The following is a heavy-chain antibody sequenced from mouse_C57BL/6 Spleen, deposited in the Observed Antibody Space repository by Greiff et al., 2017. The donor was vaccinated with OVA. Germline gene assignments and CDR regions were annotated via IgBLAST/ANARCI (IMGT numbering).Heavy chain of an antibody. Sequence: QVQLQQSGAELARPGASVKLSCKASGYTFTSYGISWVKQRTGQGLEWIGEIYPRSGNTYYNEKFKGKATLTADKSSSTAYMELRSLTSEDSAVYFCARREVLPAAMDYWGQGTSVTVSS. V-gene: IGHV1-81*01. J-gene: IGHJ4*01. CDR2: IYPRSGNT. CDR1: GYTFTSYG. D-gene: IGHD1-1*01. CDR3: ARREVLPAAMDY.